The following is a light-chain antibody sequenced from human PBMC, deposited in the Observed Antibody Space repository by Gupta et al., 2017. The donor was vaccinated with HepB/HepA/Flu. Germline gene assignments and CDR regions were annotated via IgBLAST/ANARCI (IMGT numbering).Light chain of an antibody. CDR2: DAS. Sequence: ELVLTQSPATLSLPPGERATLSCRASQSIFNYVAWYQQKPGQAPRLLIEDASNRATGIPARFSGSGFGTGFTLTISSLEPEDFAVYYCQQRSNWPLTFGGGSKVEIK. J-gene: IGKJ4*01. CDR1: QSIFNY. V-gene: IGKV3-11*01. CDR3: QQRSNWPLT.